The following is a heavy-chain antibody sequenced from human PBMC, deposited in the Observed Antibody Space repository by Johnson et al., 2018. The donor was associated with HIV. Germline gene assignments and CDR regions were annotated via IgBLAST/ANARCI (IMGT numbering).Heavy chain of an antibody. CDR1: GFTFSSYA. CDR2: ISYDGSNK. D-gene: IGHD3-10*01. V-gene: IGHV3-30*04. Sequence: GGVVQPGRSLRLSCAASGFTFSSYAMPWVRQAPGKGLEWVAVISYDGSNKYYADSVKGRFTISRDNSKNTLYLQMNSLRAEDTAVYYCATCGSYDAFDMWGQGTMVTVSS. CDR3: ATCGSYDAFDM. J-gene: IGHJ3*02.